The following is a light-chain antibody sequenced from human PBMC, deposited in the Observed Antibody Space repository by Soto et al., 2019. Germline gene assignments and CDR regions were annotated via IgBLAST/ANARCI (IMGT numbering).Light chain of an antibody. Sequence: EIVLTQSPGTLYLSPGERATLSCRASQSVSSSYLAWYQQKPGQAPRRLIYGASSRATGIPDRFSGSGSGTDFTLTISRLEPEDFAVYYCQQYGSSPRTFGQGTKVEIK. J-gene: IGKJ1*01. CDR1: QSVSSSY. CDR3: QQYGSSPRT. CDR2: GAS. V-gene: IGKV3-20*01.